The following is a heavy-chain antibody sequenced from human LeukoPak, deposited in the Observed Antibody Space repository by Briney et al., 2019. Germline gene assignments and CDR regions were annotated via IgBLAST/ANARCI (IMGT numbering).Heavy chain of an antibody. D-gene: IGHD2-21*02. CDR3: ARPMTYYYYGMDV. CDR1: GGSFSGYY. CDR2: INHSGST. V-gene: IGHV4-34*01. J-gene: IGHJ6*02. Sequence: PSETLSLTCAVYGGSFSGYYWSWIRQPPGKGLEWIGEINHSGSTNYNPSLKSRVTISVDTSKNQFSLKLSSVTAADMAVYYCARPMTYYYYGMDVWGQGTTVTVSS.